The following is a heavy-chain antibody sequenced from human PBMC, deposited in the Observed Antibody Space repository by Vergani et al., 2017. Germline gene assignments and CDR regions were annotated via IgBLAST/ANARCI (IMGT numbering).Heavy chain of an antibody. CDR3: ARVGRDCSSTSCFFDY. Sequence: QVQLQESGPGLVKPSETLSLTCTVSGYSISSGYYWGWIRQPPGKGLEWIGSIYHSGSTYYNPSLKSRVTISVDTSKNQFSLKLSSVTAAGTAVYYCARVGRDCSSTSCFFDYWGQGTLVTVSS. J-gene: IGHJ4*02. V-gene: IGHV4-38-2*02. D-gene: IGHD2-2*01. CDR1: GYSISSGYY. CDR2: IYHSGST.